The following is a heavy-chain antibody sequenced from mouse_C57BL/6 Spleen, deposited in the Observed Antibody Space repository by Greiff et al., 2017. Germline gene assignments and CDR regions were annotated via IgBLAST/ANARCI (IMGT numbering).Heavy chain of an antibody. CDR1: GYTFTSYW. CDR3: ARVYYGSSYVGFYYFDY. D-gene: IGHD1-1*01. CDR2: IDPSDSYT. V-gene: IGHV1-69*01. J-gene: IGHJ2*01. Sequence: QVQLQQPGAELVMPGASVKLSCKASGYTFTSYWMHWVKQRPGQGLEWIGEIDPSDSYTNYNQKFKGKSTLTVDKSSSTAYMQLSSLTSEDSAVYYGARVYYGSSYVGFYYFDYWGQGTTLTVSS.